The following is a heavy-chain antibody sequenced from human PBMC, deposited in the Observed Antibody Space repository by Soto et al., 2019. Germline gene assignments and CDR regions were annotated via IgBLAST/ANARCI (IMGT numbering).Heavy chain of an antibody. CDR2: INHSGST. CDR3: ARANIVVVPAATSYYYYMDV. Sequence: QVQLQQWGAGLLKPSETLSLTCAVYGGSFSGYYWSWIRQPPGKGLEWIGEINHSGSTNYNPSLKSRVTISVDTSKNQFSLKLSSVTAADTAVYYCARANIVVVPAATSYYYYMDVWGKGTTVTVSS. D-gene: IGHD2-2*01. J-gene: IGHJ6*03. V-gene: IGHV4-34*01. CDR1: GGSFSGYY.